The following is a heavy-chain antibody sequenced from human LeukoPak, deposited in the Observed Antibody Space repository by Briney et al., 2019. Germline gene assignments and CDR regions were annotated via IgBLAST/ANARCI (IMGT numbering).Heavy chain of an antibody. CDR1: GFTFSSYA. V-gene: IGHV3-23*01. D-gene: IGHD1-26*01. Sequence: PGGSLRLSCAASGFTFSSYAMSWVRQAPGKGLEWVSAISGSGGSTYYADSVKGRFTISRDNSKNTLYLQMNSLRAEDTAVYYCASSEDGSYEYFQHWGQGTLVTVSS. CDR2: ISGSGGST. J-gene: IGHJ1*01. CDR3: ASSEDGSYEYFQH.